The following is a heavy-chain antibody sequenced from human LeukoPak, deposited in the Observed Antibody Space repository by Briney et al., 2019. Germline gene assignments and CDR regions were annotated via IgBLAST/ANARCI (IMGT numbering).Heavy chain of an antibody. J-gene: IGHJ4*02. CDR1: GDSISNFY. Sequence: SETLSLTCTVSGDSISNFYWSWIRQPPGKGLDWIGYIYYSGSTNYNPSLKSRVTISVDTSKNQFSLKLSSVTAADTAVYYCARTGSTVTMLYPFDHWGQGTLVTVSS. V-gene: IGHV4-59*01. CDR3: ARTGSTVTMLYPFDH. D-gene: IGHD4-17*01. CDR2: IYYSGST.